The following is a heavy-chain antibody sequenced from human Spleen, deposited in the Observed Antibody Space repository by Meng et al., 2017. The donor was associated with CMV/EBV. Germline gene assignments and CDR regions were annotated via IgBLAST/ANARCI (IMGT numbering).Heavy chain of an antibody. CDR3: ARGPKFAIFAVVIRGWFDP. Sequence: SETRSLTCAVYGGSFSGYYWSWIRQPPGKGLEWIVEINHSGSTNYNPSLKSRVTISVDTSKNQFSLKQRSVTAADTAVYYCARGPKFAIFAVVIRGWFDPWGQGTLVTVSS. CDR2: INHSGST. CDR1: GGSFSGYY. V-gene: IGHV4-34*01. D-gene: IGHD3-3*01. J-gene: IGHJ5*02.